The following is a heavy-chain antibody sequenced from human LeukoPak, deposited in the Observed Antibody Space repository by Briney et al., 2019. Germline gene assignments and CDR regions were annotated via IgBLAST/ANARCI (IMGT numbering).Heavy chain of an antibody. D-gene: IGHD3-3*01. CDR1: GFSLSTSGVG. J-gene: IGHJ5*02. CDR3: AHAKYYNFWSGYPPFDP. V-gene: IGHV2-5*01. Sequence: VSGPTLVNPTQTLTLTCTFSGFSLSTSGVGVGWIRQPPGKALEWLALIYWNDDKRYSPSLKSRLTITKDTSKNQVVLTMTNMDPVDSATYYCAHAKYYNFWSGYPPFDPWGQGTLFTVSS. CDR2: IYWNDDK.